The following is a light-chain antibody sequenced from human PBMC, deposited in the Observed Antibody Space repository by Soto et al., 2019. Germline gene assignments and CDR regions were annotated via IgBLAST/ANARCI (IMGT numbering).Light chain of an antibody. Sequence: EIVMTQSPATLSVSPGETATLSCRASQSVTYNFAWYPKTPGQGPRLLIYGAFTRATGTPARFSGSGSWTEFTLTISSLQSEDFGVYYCQEYKNWPPLTFGGGTKVEIK. CDR2: GAF. V-gene: IGKV3-15*01. J-gene: IGKJ4*01. CDR1: QSVTYN. CDR3: QEYKNWPPLT.